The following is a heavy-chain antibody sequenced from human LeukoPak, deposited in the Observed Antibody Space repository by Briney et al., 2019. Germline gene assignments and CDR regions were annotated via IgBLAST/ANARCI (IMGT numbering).Heavy chain of an antibody. Sequence: GGSLRLSCAASGFTFSSYSMNWVRQAPGKGLEGVSSISRSSSYIYYADSVKGRFTISRDNAKNSLYLQMNSLRAEDTAVYYCARDEYSYGYFFDYWGQGTLVTVSS. CDR2: ISRSSSYI. V-gene: IGHV3-21*01. J-gene: IGHJ4*02. CDR3: ARDEYSYGYFFDY. D-gene: IGHD5-18*01. CDR1: GFTFSSYS.